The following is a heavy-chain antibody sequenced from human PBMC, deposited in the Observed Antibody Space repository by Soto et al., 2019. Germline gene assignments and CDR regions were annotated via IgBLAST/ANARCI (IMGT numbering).Heavy chain of an antibody. Sequence: QVQLVESGGGVVQPGRSLRLSCAASGFTFSSYAMHWVRQAPGKGLEWVAVISYDGSNKYYADSVKGRFTISRDNSKNTLYLQMNSLRAEDTAVYYCARDYSTDNWFDPWGQGTLVTVSS. CDR1: GFTFSSYA. V-gene: IGHV3-30-3*01. D-gene: IGHD4-4*01. CDR2: ISYDGSNK. J-gene: IGHJ5*02. CDR3: ARDYSTDNWFDP.